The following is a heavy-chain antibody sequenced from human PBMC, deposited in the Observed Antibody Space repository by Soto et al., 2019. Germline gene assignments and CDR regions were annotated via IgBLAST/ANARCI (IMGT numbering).Heavy chain of an antibody. CDR1: GGSFSGYY. J-gene: IGHJ4*02. CDR2: INHSGST. D-gene: IGHD2-15*01. Sequence: SETLSLTCAVYGGSFSGYYWTWIRQPPGTGLEWIGEINHSGSTNYNPSLKSRVTISVDTSKNQFSLKLTSVTAADTAVYYCARHTPAISISDHLGQGTLVTVSS. CDR3: ARHTPAISISDH. V-gene: IGHV4-34*01.